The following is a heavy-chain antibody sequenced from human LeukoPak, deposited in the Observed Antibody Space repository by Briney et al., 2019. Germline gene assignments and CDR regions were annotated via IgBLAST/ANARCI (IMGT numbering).Heavy chain of an antibody. CDR3: ARAIYCSSTSCYGYWFDP. J-gene: IGHJ5*02. CDR2: IYPGDSDT. V-gene: IGHV5-51*01. D-gene: IGHD2-2*01. CDR1: GYSFTSYW. Sequence: GESLKISCKGSGYSFTSYWIGWVRQMPGKGLEWMGIIYPGDSDTRYSPSFQGQVTISADKSISTAYLQWSSLKASDTAMYHCARAIYCSSTSCYGYWFDPWGQGTLVTVSS.